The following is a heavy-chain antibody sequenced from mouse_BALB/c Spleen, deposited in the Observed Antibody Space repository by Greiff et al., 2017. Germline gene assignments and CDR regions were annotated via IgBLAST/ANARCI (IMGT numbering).Heavy chain of an antibody. CDR2: IRNKANGYTT. D-gene: IGHD1-1*01. V-gene: IGHV7-3*02. CDR3: ARDRTTTRGSYAMDY. J-gene: IGHJ4*01. Sequence: EVNVVESGGGLVQPGGSLRLSCATSGFTFTDYYMSWVRQPPGKALEWLGFIRNKANGYTTEYSASVKGRFTISRDNSQSILYLQMNTLRAEDSATYYCARDRTTTRGSYAMDYWGQGTSVTVSS. CDR1: GFTFTDYY.